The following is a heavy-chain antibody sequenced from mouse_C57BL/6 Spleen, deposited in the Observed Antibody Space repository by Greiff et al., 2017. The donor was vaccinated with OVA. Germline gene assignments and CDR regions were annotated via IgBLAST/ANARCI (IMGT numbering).Heavy chain of an antibody. CDR1: GYTFTSYW. V-gene: IGHV1-64*01. CDR3: ARNWDYFDY. CDR2: LYPGDGDT. D-gene: IGHD4-1*01. J-gene: IGHJ2*01. Sequence: QVQLQQPGAELVKPGASVKLSCKASGYTFTSYWLHWVKQRPGQGLEWIGRLYPGDGDTNYNGQFKGKAPLTADKSSSTAYMQLSSLTSEDSAVYFCARNWDYFDYWGKGTTLTVSS.